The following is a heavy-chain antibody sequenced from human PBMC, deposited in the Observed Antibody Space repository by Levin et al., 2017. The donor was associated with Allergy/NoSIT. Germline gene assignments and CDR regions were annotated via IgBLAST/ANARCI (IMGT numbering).Heavy chain of an antibody. Sequence: TSETLSLTCTVSGDSISIGGYYWTWTRQHPGRGLEWIGYIYHDGGTYYNPSLKSRVIISMDTSKNQFSLKVSSVTAADTAVYYCARELIQRGFDYWGQGTLVTVSS. CDR2: IYHDGGT. CDR3: ARELIQRGFDY. D-gene: IGHD1-1*01. V-gene: IGHV4-31*03. J-gene: IGHJ4*02. CDR1: GDSISIGGYY.